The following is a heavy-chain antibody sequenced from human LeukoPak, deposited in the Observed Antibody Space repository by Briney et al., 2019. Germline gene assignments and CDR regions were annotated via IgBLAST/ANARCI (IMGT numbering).Heavy chain of an antibody. CDR1: GFTFSSYW. D-gene: IGHD3-10*01. Sequence: GGSLRVSCAASGFTFSSYWMSWVRQALGKGLEWVGNIKQDGSGKYYVDSVKGRFTISRDNAKNSLYLQMNSLRAEDTAVYYCARDLGSGSYYPYWGQGTLVTVSS. J-gene: IGHJ4*02. V-gene: IGHV3-7*01. CDR3: ARDLGSGSYYPY. CDR2: IKQDGSGK.